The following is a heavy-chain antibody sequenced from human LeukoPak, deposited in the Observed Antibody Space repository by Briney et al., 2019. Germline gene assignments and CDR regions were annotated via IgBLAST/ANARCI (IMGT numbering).Heavy chain of an antibody. D-gene: IGHD1-26*01. Sequence: PSETLSLTCTVSGGSISSYYWSWIRQPAGKGLAWIGRIYASGSTNYTPSLKSRVTMSVDTSKNQFSLKLSSVTAADTAVYYCARGVVAAPPHYYYYMDVWGKGTTVTVSS. CDR3: ARGVVAAPPHYYYYMDV. V-gene: IGHV4-4*07. J-gene: IGHJ6*03. CDR1: GGSISSYY. CDR2: IYASGST.